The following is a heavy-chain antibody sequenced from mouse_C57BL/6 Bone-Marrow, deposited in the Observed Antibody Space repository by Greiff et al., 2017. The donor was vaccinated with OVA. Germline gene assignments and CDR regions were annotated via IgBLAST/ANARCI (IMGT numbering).Heavy chain of an antibody. J-gene: IGHJ3*01. CDR3: ARTIGLRRGV. Sequence: EVKLVESGPGLVKPSQSLSLTCSVTGYSITSGYYWNWIRQFPGNKLEWMGYISYDGSNNYNPSLKNRISITRDTSKNQFFLKLNSVTTEDTATYYCARTIGLRRGVRGQGTLVTVSA. D-gene: IGHD2-4*01. CDR1: GYSITSGYY. CDR2: ISYDGSN. V-gene: IGHV3-6*01.